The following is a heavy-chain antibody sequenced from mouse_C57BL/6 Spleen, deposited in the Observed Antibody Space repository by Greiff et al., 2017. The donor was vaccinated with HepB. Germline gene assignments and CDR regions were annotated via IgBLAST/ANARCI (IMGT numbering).Heavy chain of an antibody. D-gene: IGHD2-4*01. CDR3: AREETYDYDVWFAY. J-gene: IGHJ3*01. CDR1: GFTFSSYA. Sequence: EVKLMESGGGLVKPGGSLKLSCAASGFTFSSYAMSWVRQTPEKRLEWVATISDGGSYTYYPDNVKGRFTISRDNAKNNLYLQMSHLKSEDTAMYYCAREETYDYDVWFAYWGQGTLVTVSA. V-gene: IGHV5-4*01. CDR2: ISDGGSYT.